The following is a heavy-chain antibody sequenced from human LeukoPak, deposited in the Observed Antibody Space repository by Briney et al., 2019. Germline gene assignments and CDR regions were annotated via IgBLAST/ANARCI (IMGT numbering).Heavy chain of an antibody. D-gene: IGHD5-18*01. CDR2: TSGSGGST. CDR3: AKNLGYSYGPAYPFDY. V-gene: IGHV3-23*01. CDR1: GFTFSSYA. Sequence: QTGGSLRLSCAASGFTFSSYAMSWVRQAPGKGLEWASATSGSGGSTYYADSVKGRFTISRDNSKNTLYLQMNSLRAEDTAVYYCAKNLGYSYGPAYPFDYWGQGTLVTVSS. J-gene: IGHJ4*02.